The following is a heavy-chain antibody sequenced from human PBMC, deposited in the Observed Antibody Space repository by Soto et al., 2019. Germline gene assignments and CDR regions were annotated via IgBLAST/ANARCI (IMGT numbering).Heavy chain of an antibody. CDR2: IWHDGGNK. D-gene: IGHD3-16*01. CDR3: ARDGDVNTGFGKDH. V-gene: IGHV3-33*01. CDR1: GFTFSSYG. Sequence: GGSLRLSCAASGFTFSSYGMHWVRQAPGKGLEWVAFIWHDGGNKFYAESVKGRFTISRDNSKNTLYLQMTSLSAEDTAMYYCARDGDVNTGFGKDHWAQGNLVTVYS. J-gene: IGHJ4*02.